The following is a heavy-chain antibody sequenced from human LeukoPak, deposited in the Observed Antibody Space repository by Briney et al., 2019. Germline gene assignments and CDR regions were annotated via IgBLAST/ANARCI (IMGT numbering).Heavy chain of an antibody. J-gene: IGHJ4*02. D-gene: IGHD2-2*01. V-gene: IGHV1-8*01. CDR1: GYIFSRYD. CDR3: ARAIRNQLLSEY. Sequence: ASVKVSCKTSGYIFSRYDITWVRQAPGQGLEWMGWMNPDSGNSNFAQRFKGRVTVTRNAAITTAYMELSSLTSEDTAVYYCARAIRNQLLSEYWGQGTLVTVSS. CDR2: MNPDSGNS.